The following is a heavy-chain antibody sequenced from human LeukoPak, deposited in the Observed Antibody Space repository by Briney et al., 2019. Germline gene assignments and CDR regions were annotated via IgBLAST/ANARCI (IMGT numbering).Heavy chain of an antibody. CDR2: ITGSVGNT. CDR3: AKVRSPTVVTQLNAFDI. CDR1: GLTLSTYG. D-gene: IGHD4-23*01. Sequence: GGSLSLSCAASGLTLSTYGMNWVCRAPGKGLGWVSAITGSVGNTYYADSVKGRFTVSRDNSKNTLCLQMKSLRADDTAVYYCAKVRSPTVVTQLNAFDIWGQGTMVTVSS. J-gene: IGHJ3*02. V-gene: IGHV3-23*01.